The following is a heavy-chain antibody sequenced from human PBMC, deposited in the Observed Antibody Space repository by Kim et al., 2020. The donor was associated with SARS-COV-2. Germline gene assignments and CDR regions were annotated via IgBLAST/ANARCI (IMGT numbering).Heavy chain of an antibody. V-gene: IGHV3-30*18. CDR1: GFTFSRHG. Sequence: GGSLRLSCAASGFTFSRHGMHWVRQVPGKGLVWVAVISYDGTTTYYTDSVKGRFTISRDNSRNTLYLQMNNLRRDDTGVFFFVKGGQYGYSLGMWGQGTLVSVSS. D-gene: IGHD3-22*01. CDR2: ISYDGTTT. J-gene: IGHJ4*02. CDR3: VKGGQYGYSLGM.